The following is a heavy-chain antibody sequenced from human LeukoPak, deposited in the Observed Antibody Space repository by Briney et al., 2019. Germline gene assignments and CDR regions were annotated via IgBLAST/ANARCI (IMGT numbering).Heavy chain of an antibody. CDR3: ARRRRNGYGRFDP. D-gene: IGHD5-18*01. CDR1: GYTFTSYD. J-gene: IGHJ5*02. V-gene: IGHV1-8*01. CDR2: MNPDSGNT. Sequence: ASVKVSCKASGYTFTSYDINWVRQATGQGLEWMGWMNPDSGNTGYAQKFQGRVTMTRNTSISTAYMELSSLRSEDTAVYYCARRRRNGYGRFDPWGQGTLVTVSS.